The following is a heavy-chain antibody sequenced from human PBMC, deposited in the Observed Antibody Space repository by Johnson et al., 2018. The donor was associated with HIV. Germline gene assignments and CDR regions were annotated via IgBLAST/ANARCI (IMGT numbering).Heavy chain of an antibody. CDR2: IYSGGSA. J-gene: IGHJ3*02. Sequence: EVQLVESGGGLVQPGGSLRLSCAASGFTVSSNYMSWVRQAPGKGLEWVSIIYSGGSAYYADSVKGRFTISRDNSKDTLYLEMNSLRAEDTAVYYCARDYETIWGKGTMVTVSS. CDR3: ARDYETI. V-gene: IGHV3-66*02. CDR1: GFTVSSNY. D-gene: IGHD3-16*01.